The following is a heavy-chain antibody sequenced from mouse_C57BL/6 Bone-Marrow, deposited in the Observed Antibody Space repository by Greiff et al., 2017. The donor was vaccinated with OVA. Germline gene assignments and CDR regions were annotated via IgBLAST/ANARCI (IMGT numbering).Heavy chain of an antibody. Sequence: QVQLQQPGAELVRPGTSVKLSCKASGYTFTSYWMHWVKQRPGQGLEWIGVIDPSDSYTNYNQKFKGKATLTVETSSSTAYMQLSSLTSEDSAVYYCAEGSSFAMDYWGQGTSVTVSS. CDR3: AEGSSFAMDY. J-gene: IGHJ4*01. CDR1: GYTFTSYW. D-gene: IGHD1-1*01. V-gene: IGHV1-59*01. CDR2: IDPSDSYT.